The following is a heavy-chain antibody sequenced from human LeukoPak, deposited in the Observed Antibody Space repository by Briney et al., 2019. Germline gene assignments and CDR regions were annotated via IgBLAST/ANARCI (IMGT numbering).Heavy chain of an antibody. D-gene: IGHD3-22*01. CDR1: GGSIRSSSCY. CDR2: IYFSGST. V-gene: IGHV4-39*01. J-gene: IGHJ4*02. CDR3: ARLSLSGDSSGYIDY. Sequence: KPSETLSLTCTVSGGSIRSSSCYWGWIRQPRGKGLEWIGSIYFSGSTYYNPSLKSRLTISVDTSKNQFSLKLSSVTDTAVYYCARLSLSGDSSGYIDYWGQGTLVTVSS.